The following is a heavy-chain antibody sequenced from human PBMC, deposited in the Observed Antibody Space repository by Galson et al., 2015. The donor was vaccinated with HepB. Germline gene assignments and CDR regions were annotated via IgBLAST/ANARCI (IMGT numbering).Heavy chain of an antibody. V-gene: IGHV1-69*04. D-gene: IGHD3/OR15-3a*01. CDR1: GGTFSSYA. CDR3: ASRIGLDYYSYGMDV. CDR2: IIPILGIA. Sequence: SVKVSCKASGGTFSSYAISWVRQAPGQGLEWMGRIIPILGIANYAQKFQGRVTITADKSTGTAYMELSSLRSEDTAVYYCASRIGLDYYSYGMDVWGQGTTVTVSS. J-gene: IGHJ6*02.